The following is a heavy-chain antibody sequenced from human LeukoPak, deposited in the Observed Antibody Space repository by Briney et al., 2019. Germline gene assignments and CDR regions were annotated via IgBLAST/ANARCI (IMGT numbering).Heavy chain of an antibody. D-gene: IGHD3-22*01. J-gene: IGHJ4*02. V-gene: IGHV3-43*01. Sequence: GGSLRLSCAASGFTFDDYTMHWVRQAPGKGLEWVSLISWDGGSTYYADSVKGRFTISRDNARKSLYLQMNSLRAEDTAVYYCTRACVYYDSSGCDYWGQGTLVTVSS. CDR1: GFTFDDYT. CDR2: ISWDGGST. CDR3: TRACVYYDSSGCDY.